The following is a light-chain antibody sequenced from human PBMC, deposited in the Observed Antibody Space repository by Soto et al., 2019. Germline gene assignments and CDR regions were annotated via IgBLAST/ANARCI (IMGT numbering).Light chain of an antibody. CDR1: TSNIGSNT. J-gene: IGLJ2*01. Sequence: QSVLTQPPSASGTPGQSVSISCSGSTSNIGSNTVTWYQQLPGTAPQLLIYSDNQCPSGVPDRFSGSKSGTSASLAISGLQSEDEADYYCATWDDSLHGVVFGGGTKLTVL. V-gene: IGLV1-44*01. CDR3: ATWDDSLHGVV. CDR2: SDN.